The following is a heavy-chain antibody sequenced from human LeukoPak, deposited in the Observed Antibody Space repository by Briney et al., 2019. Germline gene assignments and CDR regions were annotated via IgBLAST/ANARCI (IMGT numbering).Heavy chain of an antibody. D-gene: IGHD3-16*01. CDR3: ARHGGLGLNYWFGP. Sequence: SETLSLTCTVSGGSISSRSYYWGWIRQPPGKGLEWIGSMYYSGSTYYNPSLKSRVTISVDTSKNQFSLKLNSVTAADTAVYYCARHGGLGLNYWFGPWGQGTLVTVSS. CDR1: GGSISSRSYY. J-gene: IGHJ5*02. V-gene: IGHV4-39*01. CDR2: MYYSGST.